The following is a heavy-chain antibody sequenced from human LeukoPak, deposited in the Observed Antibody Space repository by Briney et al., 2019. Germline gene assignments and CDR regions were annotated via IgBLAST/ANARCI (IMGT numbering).Heavy chain of an antibody. Sequence: GGSLRLSCAASGFTFDDYAMHWVRQAPGKGLEWVSGISWNSGSIGYADSVKGRFTISRDNAKNSLYLQMNSLRAEDTAVYYCAREAWFGEWGDYWGQGTLVTVSS. CDR3: AREAWFGEWGDY. CDR2: ISWNSGSI. D-gene: IGHD3-10*01. J-gene: IGHJ4*02. CDR1: GFTFDDYA. V-gene: IGHV3-9*01.